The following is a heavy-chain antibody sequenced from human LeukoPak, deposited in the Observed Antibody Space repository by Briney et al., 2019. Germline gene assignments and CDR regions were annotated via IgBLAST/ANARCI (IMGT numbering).Heavy chain of an antibody. J-gene: IGHJ3*01. CDR1: GYMFTDYY. V-gene: IGHV1-2*02. Sequence: ASVKVSCKASGYMFTDYYIHWVRQAPGQGLEWMGWINPNSGGTNYAQKFQGRVTLTRDTSISTAYMELSSLTSDDTAVYYCATDSSGWSDDSFDFWGRGTTVTVSS. CDR2: INPNSGGT. CDR3: ATDSSGWSDDSFDF. D-gene: IGHD6-19*01.